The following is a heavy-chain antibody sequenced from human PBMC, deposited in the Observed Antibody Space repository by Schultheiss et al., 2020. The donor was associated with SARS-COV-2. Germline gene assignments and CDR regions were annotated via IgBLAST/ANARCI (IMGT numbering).Heavy chain of an antibody. D-gene: IGHD3-10*01. CDR3: ASGYGSGSYYNWFDP. Sequence: SQTLSLTCTVSGGSISSGGYYWSWIRQHPGKGLEWIGYIYYSGSTNYNPSLKSRVTISVDKSKNQFSLKLSSVTAADTAVYYCASGYGSGSYYNWFDPWGQGTLVTVSS. CDR2: IYYSGST. V-gene: IGHV4-31*03. CDR1: GGSISSGGYY. J-gene: IGHJ5*02.